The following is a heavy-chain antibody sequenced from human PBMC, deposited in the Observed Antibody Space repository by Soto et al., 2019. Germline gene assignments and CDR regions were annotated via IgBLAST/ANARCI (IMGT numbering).Heavy chain of an antibody. V-gene: IGHV5-51*01. D-gene: IGHD6-19*01. CDR3: ARLGAAVALNWFDP. CDR2: IYPGDSDT. Sequence: HGESLKISCKGSGYRFTGYGIGWVRQMPGKGMESMGIIYPGDSDTRYSPSFQGQVTISADKSISTAYLQWSTLKASDTAMYYCARLGAAVALNWFDPWGQGTLVTVSS. J-gene: IGHJ5*02. CDR1: GYRFTGYG.